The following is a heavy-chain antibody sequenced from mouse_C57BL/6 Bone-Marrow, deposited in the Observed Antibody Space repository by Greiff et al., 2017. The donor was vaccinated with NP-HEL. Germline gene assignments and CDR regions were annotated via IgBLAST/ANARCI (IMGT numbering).Heavy chain of an antibody. CDR3: TNWAIYYAMDY. CDR1: GFTFSNYW. D-gene: IGHD4-1*01. Sequence: EVKVVESGGGLVQPGGSMKLSCVASGFTFSNYWMNWVRQSPEKGLEWVAQIRLKSDNYATHYAESVKGRFTISRDDSKSSVYLQMNNLRAEDTGIYYCTNWAIYYAMDYWGQGTSVTVSS. V-gene: IGHV6-3*01. CDR2: IRLKSDNYAT. J-gene: IGHJ4*01.